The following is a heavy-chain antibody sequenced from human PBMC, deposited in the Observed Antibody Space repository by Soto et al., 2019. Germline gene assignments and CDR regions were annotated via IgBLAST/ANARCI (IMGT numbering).Heavy chain of an antibody. V-gene: IGHV1-69*12. Sequence: QVQLVQSGAEVKKPGSSVKVSCQASGGTFSSYAISWVRQAPGQGLEWMGGIIPIFGTANYAQKFQGRVTNTADEPTNTDYMELSKLRAEDRAVYYCARPPPLRDCYVGWFCPWGQGNQVHLSS. CDR2: IIPIFGTA. CDR1: GGTFSSYA. CDR3: ARPPPLRDCYVGWFCP. D-gene: IGHD2-21*01. J-gene: IGHJ5*02.